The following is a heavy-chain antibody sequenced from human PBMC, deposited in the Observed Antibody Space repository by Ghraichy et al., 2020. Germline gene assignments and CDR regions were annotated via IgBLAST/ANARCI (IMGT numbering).Heavy chain of an antibody. CDR2: IWYDGSNK. CDR1: GFTFSSYG. J-gene: IGHJ4*02. CDR3: ARSKGDYYDSSGYYRAYYFDY. D-gene: IGHD3-22*01. V-gene: IGHV3-33*01. Sequence: GGSLRLSCAASGFTFSSYGMHWVRQAPGKGLEWVAVIWYDGSNKYYADSVKGRFTISRDNSKNTLYLQMNSLRAEDTAVYYCARSKGDYYDSSGYYRAYYFDYWGQGTLVTVSS.